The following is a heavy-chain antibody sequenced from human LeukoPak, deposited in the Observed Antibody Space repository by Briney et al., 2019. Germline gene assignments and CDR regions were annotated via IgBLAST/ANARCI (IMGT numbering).Heavy chain of an antibody. D-gene: IGHD3-10*01. Sequence: PSETLSLTCAVYGGSFSGYYWTWVRQPPGKGLEWIGEINHKGATNYNPSLKSRVTISLDTSKNQFSLKLSSVTAADTAVYYCARGPYFYGSGSYEYSYYYYYYGMDVWGKGTAVTVSS. CDR2: INHKGAT. J-gene: IGHJ6*04. V-gene: IGHV4-34*01. CDR3: ARGPYFYGSGSYEYSYYYYYYGMDV. CDR1: GGSFSGYY.